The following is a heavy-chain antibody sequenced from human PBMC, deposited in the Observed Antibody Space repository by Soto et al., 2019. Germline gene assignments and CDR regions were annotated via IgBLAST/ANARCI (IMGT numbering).Heavy chain of an antibody. D-gene: IGHD3-10*01. CDR2: IFPSDSDT. CDR3: ATQPGSWFDP. J-gene: IGHJ5*02. CDR1: GYSFTTSW. Sequence: GESLKISCKASGYSFTTSWIGWVRQMPGKGLEWMGIIFPSDSDTRYSPSFQGQVTISVDKSISTAYLQWSSLKASDTAMYYCATQPGSWFDPWGQGTLVTVSS. V-gene: IGHV5-51*01.